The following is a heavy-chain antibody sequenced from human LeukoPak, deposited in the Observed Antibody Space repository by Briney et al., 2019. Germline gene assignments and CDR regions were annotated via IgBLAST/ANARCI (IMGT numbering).Heavy chain of an antibody. D-gene: IGHD2-15*01. V-gene: IGHV1-18*01. Sequence: ASVKVSCKASGYTFTSYGLSWVRQAPGQGLEWMGWISAYNGNTNYAQKLQGRVTMTTDTSTSTAYMELRSLRSDDTAVYYCARDGRPPRPCSGGSCSSGWFDPWGQGTLVTVSS. CDR3: ARDGRPPRPCSGGSCSSGWFDP. CDR1: GYTFTSYG. J-gene: IGHJ5*02. CDR2: ISAYNGNT.